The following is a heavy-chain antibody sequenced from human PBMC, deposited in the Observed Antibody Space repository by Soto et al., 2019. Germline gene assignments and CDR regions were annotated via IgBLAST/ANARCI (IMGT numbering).Heavy chain of an antibody. V-gene: IGHV1-69*01. CDR2: IIPIFRTP. D-gene: IGHD1-26*01. J-gene: IGHJ5*02. CDR1: GVTFSSFA. Sequence: QVQLVQSGAEVKQPGASVKVSCQASGVTFSSFAISWVRQAPGQGLEWVGGIIPIFRTPNSEQNFQGRVTITADESTSSVYMELRRLRSEVKAVYYGARSTGSVFRPGTNRCNWFDPWGQRPLVTVS. CDR3: ARSTGSVFRPGTNRCNWFDP.